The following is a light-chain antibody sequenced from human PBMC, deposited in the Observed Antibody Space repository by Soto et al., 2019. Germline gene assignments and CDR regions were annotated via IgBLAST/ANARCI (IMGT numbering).Light chain of an antibody. V-gene: IGKV3-20*01. Sequence: IVLTQSPGTLSLSPGERATLSCRASQSVSSSYLAWYQQKPGQAPRLLIYGASSRATGIPDRFSGSGSGTDFTLTISRLEPEDFAVYYCQQYGSSSYTFGQGNKLEIK. CDR1: QSVSSSY. J-gene: IGKJ2*01. CDR2: GAS. CDR3: QQYGSSSYT.